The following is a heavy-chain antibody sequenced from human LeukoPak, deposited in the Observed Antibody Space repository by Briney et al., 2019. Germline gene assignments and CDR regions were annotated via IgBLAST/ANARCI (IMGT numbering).Heavy chain of an antibody. V-gene: IGHV3-48*03. CDR2: ISSSGITK. J-gene: IGHJ4*02. Sequence: GGSLRLSCAASGFTFSSHEMNWVRQAPGKGLEWLSYISSSGITKYYADSVKGRFTISRDNAKTSLYLQMNSLRAEDTAVYYCARLSVAGTWFDYWGQGTLVTVSS. CDR3: ARLSVAGTWFDY. D-gene: IGHD6-13*01. CDR1: GFTFSSHE.